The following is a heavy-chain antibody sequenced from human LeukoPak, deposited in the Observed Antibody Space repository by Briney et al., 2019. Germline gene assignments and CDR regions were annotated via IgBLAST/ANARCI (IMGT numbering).Heavy chain of an antibody. CDR3: ARQDDILTGYPNWFDP. V-gene: IGHV4-59*08. CDR2: IYYSGST. D-gene: IGHD3-9*01. Sequence: SAALCVTCLVEGGRVGRYCRCWMRQPPGKGLEWIGYIYYSGSTNYNPSLKSRVTISVDTSKNQFSLKLSSVTAADTAVYYCARQDDILTGYPNWFDPWGQGTLVTVSS. CDR1: GGRVGRYC. J-gene: IGHJ5*02.